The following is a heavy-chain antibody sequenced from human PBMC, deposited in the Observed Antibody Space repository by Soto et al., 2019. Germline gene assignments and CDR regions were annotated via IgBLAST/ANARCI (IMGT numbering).Heavy chain of an antibody. CDR1: GGSISSGGYY. CDR3: ATATPSPVAYLDY. J-gene: IGHJ4*02. CDR2: IYYSGST. Sequence: SETLSLTCTVSGGSISSGGYYWSWIRQHPGKGLEWIGYIYYSGSTYYNPSLKSRVTISVDTSKNQFSLKLSSVTAADTAVYYCATATPSPVAYLDYWGQGTLVTVSS. V-gene: IGHV4-31*03.